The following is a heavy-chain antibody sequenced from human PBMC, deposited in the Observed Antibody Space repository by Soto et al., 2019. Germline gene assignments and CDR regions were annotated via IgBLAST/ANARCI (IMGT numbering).Heavy chain of an antibody. D-gene: IGHD2-15*01. J-gene: IGHJ5*02. CDR3: ARQDRVVAEGRWFDP. CDR1: GYSISSGYH. Sequence: PSETLSLTCTVSGYSISSGYHWAWIRQPPGKGLEWLGSVHYSGNTYYNPSLKSRLTISVDKSKNQFSLNLSSVTAADTAVYYCARQDRVVAEGRWFDPWGQGTLVIVSS. CDR2: VHYSGNT. V-gene: IGHV4-38-2*02.